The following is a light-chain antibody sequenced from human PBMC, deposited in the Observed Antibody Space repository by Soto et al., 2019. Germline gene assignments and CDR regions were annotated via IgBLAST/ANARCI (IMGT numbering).Light chain of an antibody. J-gene: IGKJ3*01. V-gene: IGKV1-5*03. CDR1: QSISSW. CDR2: KAS. CDR3: QQYNSYSGT. Sequence: DIQMTQSPSTLSASVGDRVTITCRASQSISSWLAWYQQKPGKAPKLLIYKASSLESGVPSRFSGSGSGTEFTLTISSLQPDDFATYYCQQYNSYSGTFCPGTKVDIK.